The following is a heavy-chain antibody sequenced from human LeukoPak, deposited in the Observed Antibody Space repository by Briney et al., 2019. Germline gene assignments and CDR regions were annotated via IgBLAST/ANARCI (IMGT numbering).Heavy chain of an antibody. CDR1: GGSISSYY. CDR2: ISYTGST. V-gene: IGHV4-59*01. J-gene: IGHJ4*02. CDR3: ARGSVYFAS. Sequence: PSETLSLTCTVSGGSISSYYVSWIRQPPGKGLEWIGYISYTGSTDYNPSLKSRVTISVDMSKNQFSLKVSSVTAADTAVYYCARGSVYFASWGQGTLVTVSS.